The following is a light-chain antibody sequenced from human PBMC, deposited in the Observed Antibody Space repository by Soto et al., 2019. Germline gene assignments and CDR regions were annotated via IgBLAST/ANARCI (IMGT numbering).Light chain of an antibody. V-gene: IGKV3-20*01. Sequence: EIVLTQSPGPLSLSPGERATLSCRASQSVSSYLAWYQRKPGQAPRLLIYDASNRATAIPDRFSGSGSGTDFTLTISRLDPEDFAVYYCQQYDSSPLTFGGGTKVDIK. J-gene: IGKJ4*01. CDR2: DAS. CDR3: QQYDSSPLT. CDR1: QSVSSY.